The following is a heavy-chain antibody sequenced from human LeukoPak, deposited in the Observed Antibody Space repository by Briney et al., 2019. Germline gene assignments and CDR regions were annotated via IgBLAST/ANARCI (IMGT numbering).Heavy chain of an antibody. CDR3: AGHPPFDYYDSSGYPMGFDY. J-gene: IGHJ4*02. CDR1: GGSISSSSYY. V-gene: IGHV4-39*01. Sequence: SETLSLTCTVSGGSISSSSYYWGWIRQPPGKGLEWIGSNYYSGSTYYNPSLKSRVTISVDTSKNQFSLKLSSVTAADTAVYYCAGHPPFDYYDSSGYPMGFDYWGQGTLVTVSS. CDR2: NYYSGST. D-gene: IGHD3-22*01.